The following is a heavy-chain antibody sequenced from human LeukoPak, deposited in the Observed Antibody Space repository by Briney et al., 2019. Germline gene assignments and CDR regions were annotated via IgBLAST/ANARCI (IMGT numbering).Heavy chain of an antibody. Sequence: PSETLSLTCTVSGGSISSSSYYWGWIRQPPGKGLEWIGSIYYSGSTYYNPSLKSRVTISVDTSKNQFSLKLSSVTAADTAVYYCASSTRWYPGAFDIWGQGTMVTVSS. J-gene: IGHJ3*02. V-gene: IGHV4-39*01. CDR3: ASSTRWYPGAFDI. D-gene: IGHD2-2*01. CDR1: GGSISSSSYY. CDR2: IYYSGST.